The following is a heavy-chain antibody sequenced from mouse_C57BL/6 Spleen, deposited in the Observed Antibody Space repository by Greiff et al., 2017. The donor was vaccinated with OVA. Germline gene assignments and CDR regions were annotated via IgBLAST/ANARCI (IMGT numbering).Heavy chain of an antibody. CDR2: ISDGGSYT. Sequence: EVQRVESGGGLVKPGGSLKLSCAASGFTFSSYAMSWVRQTPEKRLEWVATISDGGSYTYYPDNVKGRFTISRDNAKNNLYLQMSHLKSEDTAMYYCARADDGYYGWYFDVWGTGTTVTVSS. V-gene: IGHV5-4*01. D-gene: IGHD2-3*01. CDR1: GFTFSSYA. CDR3: ARADDGYYGWYFDV. J-gene: IGHJ1*03.